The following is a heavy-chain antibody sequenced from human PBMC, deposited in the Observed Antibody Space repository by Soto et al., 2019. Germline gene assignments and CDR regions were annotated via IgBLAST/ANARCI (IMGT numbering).Heavy chain of an antibody. CDR3: ARDHLPIYDILTGPNLYYMDV. J-gene: IGHJ6*03. CDR1: GYTFTSYA. CDR2: INAGNGNT. Sequence: ASVKVSCKASGYTFTSYAMHWVRQAPGQRLEWMEWINAGNGNTKYSQKFQGRVTITRDTSASTAYMELSSLRSEDTAVYYCARDHLPIYDILTGPNLYYMDVWGKGTTVTVSS. V-gene: IGHV1-3*01. D-gene: IGHD3-9*01.